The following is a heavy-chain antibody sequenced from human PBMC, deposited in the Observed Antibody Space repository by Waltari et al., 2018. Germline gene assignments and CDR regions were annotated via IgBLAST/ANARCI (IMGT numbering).Heavy chain of an antibody. Sequence: EVQLVESGGGLVQPGGSLRLSCVGSGFSFSDHYMNWVRQAPGKGLEWLGLNKNKGDSHITNYAASVKGRFFASRDESKNSLYLQMNNLKTEDTAVYYCARDTAAALDSWGQGTLVTVSS. CDR3: ARDTAAALDS. V-gene: IGHV3-72*01. CDR1: GFSFSDHY. CDR2: NKNKGDSHIT. D-gene: IGHD2-2*01. J-gene: IGHJ4*02.